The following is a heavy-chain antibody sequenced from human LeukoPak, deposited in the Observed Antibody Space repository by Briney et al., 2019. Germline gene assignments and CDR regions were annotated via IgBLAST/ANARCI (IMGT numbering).Heavy chain of an antibody. J-gene: IGHJ3*02. CDR2: IASDGSHT. Sequence: GGSLRLSCAASGFTFSTYFMHWVRQAPGKGLEWVADIASDGSHTFYVESVKGRFTISRDNSKKTLYLQMNSLRAEDTAVYFCARERQEIILHSGAFDIWGQETMVTVSS. D-gene: IGHD2-21*01. CDR3: ARERQEIILHSGAFDI. CDR1: GFTFSTYF. V-gene: IGHV3-30-3*01.